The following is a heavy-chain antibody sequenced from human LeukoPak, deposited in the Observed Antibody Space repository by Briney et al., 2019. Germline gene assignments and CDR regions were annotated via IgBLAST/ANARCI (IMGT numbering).Heavy chain of an antibody. CDR2: VYYTGGT. CDR3: ARGSIYDFDS. CDR1: GGSINSHY. D-gene: IGHD3-3*02. V-gene: IGHV4-59*11. J-gene: IGHJ4*02. Sequence: SETLSLTCTVSGGSINSHYWHWIRQPPGTRLEWIGYVYYTGGTNYKSSLESRVTTSVATSKKQFSLRLPSGTGEDSALYYCARGSIYDFDSWGQGTLVSVSS.